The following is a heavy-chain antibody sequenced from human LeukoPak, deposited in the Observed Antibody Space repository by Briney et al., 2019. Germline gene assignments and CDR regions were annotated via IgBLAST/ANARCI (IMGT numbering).Heavy chain of an antibody. CDR2: ISYDGSNK. V-gene: IGHV3-30*04. CDR3: ARSLSMDV. CDR1: GFTFSSYA. Sequence: GSLRLSCAASGFTFSSYAMHWVRQAPGKGLEWVAVISYDGSNKYYADSVKGRFTISRDNSKNTLYLQMNSLRAEDTAVYYCARSLSMDVWGKGTTVTVSS. J-gene: IGHJ6*03.